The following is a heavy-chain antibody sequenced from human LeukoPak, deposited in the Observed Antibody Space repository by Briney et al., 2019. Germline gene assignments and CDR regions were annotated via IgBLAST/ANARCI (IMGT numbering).Heavy chain of an antibody. CDR3: ARDVVPAAIGWFDP. CDR2: IWYDGSNK. D-gene: IGHD2-2*02. Sequence: GRSLRLSCAASGFTFSSYGMQWVRQAPGKGLEWVAVIWYDGSNKYYADSVKGRFTISRDNSKNTLYLQMNSLRAEDTAVYYCARDVVPAAIGWFDPWGQGTLVTVSS. J-gene: IGHJ5*02. V-gene: IGHV3-33*01. CDR1: GFTFSSYG.